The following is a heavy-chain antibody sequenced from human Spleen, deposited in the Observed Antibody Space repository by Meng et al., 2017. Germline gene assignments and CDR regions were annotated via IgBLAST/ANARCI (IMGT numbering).Heavy chain of an antibody. CDR3: AKDGWLVPDY. D-gene: IGHD3-10*01. CDR2: IRDKANNYAT. Sequence: EVHLVESGGGLVQPGGSLILCCAASGLHISDSNIDWVRQASGKGLEWVGHIRDKANNYATTYAASVKGRFTVSRDDSKNMVHLQMNSLGAEDTAIYYCAKDGWLVPDYWGQGNLVTVSS. V-gene: IGHV3-73*01. J-gene: IGHJ4*02. CDR1: GLHISDSN.